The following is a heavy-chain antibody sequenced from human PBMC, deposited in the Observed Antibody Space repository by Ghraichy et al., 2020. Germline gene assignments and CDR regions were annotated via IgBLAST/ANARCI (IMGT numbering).Heavy chain of an antibody. J-gene: IGHJ3*02. D-gene: IGHD1-26*01. V-gene: IGHV4-39*01. CDR1: GGSISSSSYY. CDR2: IYYSGST. CDR3: ASPYSGSYGHAFDI. Sequence: SETLSLTCTVSGGSISSSSYYWGWIRQPPGMGLEWIGSIYYSGSTYYNPSLKRRVTISVDTSKNQFSLKLSSVTAADTAEYYCASPYSGSYGHAFDIWGQGSMVTVSS.